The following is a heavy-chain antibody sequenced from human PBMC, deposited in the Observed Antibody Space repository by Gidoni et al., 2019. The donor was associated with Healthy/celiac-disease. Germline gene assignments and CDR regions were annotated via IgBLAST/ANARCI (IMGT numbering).Heavy chain of an antibody. V-gene: IGHV1-18*01. CDR2: ISAYNGNT. CDR3: ASHYYDYVWGSYRATYAFDI. Sequence: QVQLVQSGAEVKKPGASVQVSCQASGYTFTSYGSSWVRQAPGQGLEWMGWISAYNGNTNYAQKLQGRVTMTTDTSTSTAYMELRSLRSDDTAVYYCASHYYDYVWGSYRATYAFDIWGQGTMVTVSS. D-gene: IGHD3-16*02. CDR1: GYTFTSYG. J-gene: IGHJ3*02.